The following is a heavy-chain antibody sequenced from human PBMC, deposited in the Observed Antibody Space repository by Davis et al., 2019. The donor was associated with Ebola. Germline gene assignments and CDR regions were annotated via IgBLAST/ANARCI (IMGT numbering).Heavy chain of an antibody. CDR2: IIHTGST. Sequence: ESLKISCATSGFIFRSYVMSWVRQAPGKGLEWIGEIIHTGSTNYNPSLKSRVTISVDPARNQISLNLTSVTAADTGVYYCARGYDSGWFAEFEYWGQGVLVSVS. V-gene: IGHV4-34*01. CDR3: ARGYDSGWFAEFEY. D-gene: IGHD6-19*01. CDR1: GFIFRSYV. J-gene: IGHJ4*02.